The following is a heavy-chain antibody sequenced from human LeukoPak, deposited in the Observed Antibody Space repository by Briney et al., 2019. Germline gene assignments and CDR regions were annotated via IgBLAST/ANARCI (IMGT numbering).Heavy chain of an antibody. CDR1: GYTFTSYG. CDR2: ISAYNGNT. Sequence: GASVKVSCKASGYTFTSYGISWVRQAPGQGLEWMGWISAYNGNTNYAQKLQGRVTITTETSTSTAYMELRSLRSDDTAVYYCARYRITGITGTTVVAFDIWGQGTMVTVSS. CDR3: ARYRITGITGTTVVAFDI. J-gene: IGHJ3*02. V-gene: IGHV1-18*01. D-gene: IGHD1-7*01.